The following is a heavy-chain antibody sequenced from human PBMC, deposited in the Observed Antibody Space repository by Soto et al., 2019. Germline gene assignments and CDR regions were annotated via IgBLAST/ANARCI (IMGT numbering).Heavy chain of an antibody. CDR3: ARSYGPMTYGMDV. V-gene: IGHV5-51*01. Sequence: GESLKISCKGFEYSFTSYWIGWVRQMPGKGLEWMGIIYPGDSNTRYSPSFQGQVTFSADKSISTAYLQWSSLKAADTAIYYCARSYGPMTYGMDVWGQRTSVTAP. D-gene: IGHD3-10*01. CDR1: EYSFTSYW. CDR2: IYPGDSNT. J-gene: IGHJ6*02.